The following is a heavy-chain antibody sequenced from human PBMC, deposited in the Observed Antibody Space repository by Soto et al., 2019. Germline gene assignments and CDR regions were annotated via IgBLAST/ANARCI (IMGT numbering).Heavy chain of an antibody. CDR2: IYPGDSDT. CDR1: GYNFTSFW. V-gene: IGHV5-51*01. CDR3: ACLRGDCYNYCHYGMGV. J-gene: IGHJ6*01. D-gene: IGHD2-21*02. Sequence: VLSLKVSSKGSGYNFTSFWVGWVRQIHWKGLEWMGIIYPGDSDTRYSPSFQGQVTISSDKSISTSYLQCSSLQASDIAMYYCACLRGDCYNYCHYGMGVWGQRPTVAVAS.